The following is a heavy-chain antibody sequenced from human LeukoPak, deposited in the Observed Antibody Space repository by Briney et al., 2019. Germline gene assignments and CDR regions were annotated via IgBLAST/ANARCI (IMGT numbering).Heavy chain of an antibody. CDR2: ISWNSGSI. Sequence: GRSLRLSCAASGFTFDDYAMHWVRQAPGKGLEWVSGISWNSGSIGYADSVKSRFTISRDNAKNSLYLQMNSLRAEDTALYYCAKDYSSGWYGAFDIWGQGTMVTVSS. CDR1: GFTFDDYA. D-gene: IGHD6-19*01. J-gene: IGHJ3*02. CDR3: AKDYSSGWYGAFDI. V-gene: IGHV3-9*01.